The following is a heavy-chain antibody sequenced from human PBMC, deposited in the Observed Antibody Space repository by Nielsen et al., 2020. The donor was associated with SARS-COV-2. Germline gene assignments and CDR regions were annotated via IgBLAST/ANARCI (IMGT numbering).Heavy chain of an antibody. Sequence: SETLSLTCAVYGGSFSGYYWSWIRQPPGKGLEWIGEINHSGSTNYNPSLKSRVTISVDTSKNQFSLKLSSVTAADTAVYYCARGVRVWGYWGQGTLVTVSS. CDR2: INHSGST. CDR3: ARGVRVWGY. D-gene: IGHD1-26*01. V-gene: IGHV4-34*01. CDR1: GGSFSGYY. J-gene: IGHJ4*02.